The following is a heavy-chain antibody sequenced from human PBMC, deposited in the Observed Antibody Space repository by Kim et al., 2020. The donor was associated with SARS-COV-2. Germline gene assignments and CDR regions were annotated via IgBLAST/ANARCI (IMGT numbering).Heavy chain of an antibody. V-gene: IGHV3-53*01. Sequence: YTDSVKGRLPIARDNAKNTQYLKMNSLRAEDTAVYYCAREIWSGYYVDYWGQGTLVTVSS. D-gene: IGHD3-3*01. J-gene: IGHJ4*02. CDR3: AREIWSGYYVDY.